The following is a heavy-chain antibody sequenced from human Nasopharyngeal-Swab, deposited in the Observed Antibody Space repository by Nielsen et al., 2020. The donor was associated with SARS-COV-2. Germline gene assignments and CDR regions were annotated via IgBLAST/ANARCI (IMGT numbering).Heavy chain of an antibody. D-gene: IGHD3-3*01. V-gene: IGHV4-4*02. CDR3: ARGVPITLVGVVSSGGNQFDP. Sequence: SETLSLTCAVSGGSVSSSNWWSWVRQPPRKGLEWIGEIYHSGSTNYNPPLKSRVTISVDQSKNQFSLELSSVTAADTAVYYCARGVPITLVGVVSSGGNQFDPWGQGTLVTVSS. J-gene: IGHJ5*02. CDR2: IYHSGST. CDR1: GGSVSSSNW.